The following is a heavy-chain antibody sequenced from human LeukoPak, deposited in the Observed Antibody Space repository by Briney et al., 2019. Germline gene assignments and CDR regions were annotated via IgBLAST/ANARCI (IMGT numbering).Heavy chain of an antibody. CDR3: ATDQERGALGYFDL. V-gene: IGHV1-69*04. CDR1: GGTFSSYA. D-gene: IGHD1-1*01. Sequence: SVKVSCKASGGTFSSYAISWVRQAPGQGLEWMGRIIPILGIANYAQKFQGRVTITADKSTSTAYMELSSLRSEDTAVYYCATDQERGALGYFDLWGRGTLVTVSS. CDR2: IIPILGIA. J-gene: IGHJ2*01.